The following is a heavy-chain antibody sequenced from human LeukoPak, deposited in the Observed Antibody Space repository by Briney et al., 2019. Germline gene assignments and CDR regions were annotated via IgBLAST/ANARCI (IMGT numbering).Heavy chain of an antibody. CDR2: IRSKVYGGTT. CDR3: ARGGGAVEH. V-gene: IGHV3-49*03. Sequence: PGGSLRLSCTASGFTFGDDAMSWFRQAPGKGQEWVGYIRSKVYGGTTEYAASVKGRFTISRDDSKSITYLQLNSLRTEDTAVYFCARGGGAVEHWGQGALVTVTS. D-gene: IGHD3-16*01. CDR1: GFTFGDDA. J-gene: IGHJ4*02.